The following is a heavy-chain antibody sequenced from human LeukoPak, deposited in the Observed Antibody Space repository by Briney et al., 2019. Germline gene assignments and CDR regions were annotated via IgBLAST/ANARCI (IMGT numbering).Heavy chain of an antibody. CDR3: AAKQHRTTKNINHYYYYYMDV. CDR1: GGSISSHY. Sequence: SETLSLTCTVSGGSISSHYWSWIRQPPGKGLEGIGYIYYSGSTNYNPSLKSRVTISVDTSKNQFSLNLSPLTAADTPVYACAAKQHRTTKNINHYYYYYMDVWGKGTTVTVSS. CDR2: IYYSGST. D-gene: IGHD2/OR15-2a*01. J-gene: IGHJ6*03. V-gene: IGHV4-59*11.